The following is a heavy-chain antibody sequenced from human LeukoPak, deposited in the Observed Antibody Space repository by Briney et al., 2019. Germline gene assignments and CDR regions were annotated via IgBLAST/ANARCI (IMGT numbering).Heavy chain of an antibody. V-gene: IGHV3-7*01. Sequence: GGSLRLSCEASGFTFSSYWMSWVRQAPGKGLECVANIKQDESEKYYVDSVKGRFTISRDNAKSSLYLQMNSLRAEDTAMYFCARAPEIAWGLYSKHHPEGGDPYFDFWGQGTLVTVSS. D-gene: IGHD3-16*01. CDR3: ARAPEIAWGLYSKHHPEGGDPYFDF. CDR1: GFTFSSYW. J-gene: IGHJ4*02. CDR2: IKQDESEK.